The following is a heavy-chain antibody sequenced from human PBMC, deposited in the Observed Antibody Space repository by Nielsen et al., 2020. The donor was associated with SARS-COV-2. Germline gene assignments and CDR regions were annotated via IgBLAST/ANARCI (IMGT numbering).Heavy chain of an antibody. J-gene: IGHJ6*02. Sequence: GESLKISCAASGFTVSSNYMSWVRQAPGKGLEWVSVIYSGGSTYYADSVKGRFTISRDNSKNTLYLQMKSLRAEDTAVYYCATSEVTAIPPLMDYYYYGMDVWGQGTTVTVSS. CDR1: GFTVSSNY. CDR2: IYSGGST. CDR3: ATSEVTAIPPLMDYYYYGMDV. V-gene: IGHV3-53*05. D-gene: IGHD2-21*02.